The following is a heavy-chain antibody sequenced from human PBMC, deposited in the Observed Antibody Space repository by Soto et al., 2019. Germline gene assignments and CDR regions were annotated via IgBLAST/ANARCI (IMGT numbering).Heavy chain of an antibody. CDR1: GFTFSRYG. J-gene: IGHJ6*02. CDR3: AKGRHSSSWKVISYVYNGMDV. CDR2: ISNDGNKK. D-gene: IGHD6-13*01. Sequence: QVQVVESGGGVVQPGRSLRLCCAGSGFTFSRYGMHWIRQAPGKGLEWVALISNDGNKKYYEDSVKGRFTISRDNSKNTLYLQMNSLRPEDTAVYYCAKGRHSSSWKVISYVYNGMDVWGQETTVTVSS. V-gene: IGHV3-30*18.